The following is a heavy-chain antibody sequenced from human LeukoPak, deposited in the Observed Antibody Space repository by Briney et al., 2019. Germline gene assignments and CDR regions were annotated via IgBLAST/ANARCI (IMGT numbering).Heavy chain of an antibody. CDR1: GLAFSAYK. V-gene: IGHV3-74*01. CDR3: VVGGSPGY. CDR2: ISTEGYTT. D-gene: IGHD2-15*01. J-gene: IGHJ4*02. Sequence: GGSMRLSCAASGLAFSAYKMHWVRQAPRKGLVWVSRISTEGYTTDYADFVQGRFTASRDNTKNTWSLEMNSLRAEDTAVYYCVVGGSPGYWGQGTLVTVSS.